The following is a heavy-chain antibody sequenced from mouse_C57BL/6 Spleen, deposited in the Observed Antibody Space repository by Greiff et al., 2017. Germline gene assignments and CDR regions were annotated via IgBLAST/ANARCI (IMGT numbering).Heavy chain of an antibody. J-gene: IGHJ1*03. CDR1: GYSITSGYD. CDR2: ISYSGST. CDR3: ARKGKINYWYFDV. V-gene: IGHV3-1*01. Sequence: DVMLVESGPGMVKPSQSLSLTCTVTGYSITSGYDWHWIRHFPGNKLEWMGYISYSGSTNYNPSLKSRISITHDTSKNHFFLKLNSVTTEDTATXYCARKGKINYWYFDVWGTGTTVTVSS.